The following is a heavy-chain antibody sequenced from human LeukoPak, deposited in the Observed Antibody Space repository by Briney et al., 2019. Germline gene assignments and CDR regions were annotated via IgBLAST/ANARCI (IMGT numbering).Heavy chain of an antibody. J-gene: IGHJ4*02. CDR3: ARDEDAF. CDR1: AFTFSSYD. V-gene: IGHV3-48*02. CDR2: ISSDSTTI. Sequence: GGSLRLSCTGSAFTFSSYDMHWVRQAPGKGLEWVSYISSDSTTIFYADSVKGRFTISRDNVKNSLFLQLNSLRDEDTAVYYCARDEDAFGGQGTLVTVSS.